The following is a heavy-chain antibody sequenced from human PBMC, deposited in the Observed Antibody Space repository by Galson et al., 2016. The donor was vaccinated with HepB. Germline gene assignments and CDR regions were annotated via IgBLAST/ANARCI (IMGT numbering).Heavy chain of an antibody. V-gene: IGHV5-51*01. CDR2: IYPGDSEV. CDR1: GFSFTRYW. D-gene: IGHD6-19*01. J-gene: IGHJ4*02. CDR3: ARVLSNGWFSDY. Sequence: QSGAEVKKPGESLTISCKVSGFSFTRYWIGWVRQMPGKGLEWMGIIYPGDSEVRYRPPFQGQVTISADTSIKTAYLQWRSLKASDTAMYYCARVLSNGWFSDYWGQGALVTVSS.